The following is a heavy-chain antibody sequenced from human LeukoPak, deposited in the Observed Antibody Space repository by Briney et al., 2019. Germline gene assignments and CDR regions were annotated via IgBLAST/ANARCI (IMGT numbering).Heavy chain of an antibody. CDR1: GGSISSGGYS. V-gene: IGHV4-30-2*01. J-gene: IGHJ4*02. Sequence: SETLSLTCAVSGGSISSGGYSWSWIRQPPGKGLEWIGYIYHSGSTYYNPSLKSRVTISVDRSKNQFSLKLSSVTAADTAVYYCARGRGSTDWGQGTLVTVSS. D-gene: IGHD4-11*01. CDR3: ARGRGSTD. CDR2: IYHSGST.